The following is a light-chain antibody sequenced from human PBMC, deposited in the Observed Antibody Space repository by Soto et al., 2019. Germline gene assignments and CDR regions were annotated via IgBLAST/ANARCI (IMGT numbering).Light chain of an antibody. Sequence: VFMTQSPGTLSLSAGERATVTXRASQAIAGNWLAWYQQNPGHATRLXXXGVXSRATAIPDRFSGSGSGKDFALTIIRLDPEDLEGYYCQHYGSSLPITFGQGTRLDIK. CDR3: QHYGSSLPIT. CDR2: GVX. CDR1: QAIAGNW. J-gene: IGKJ5*01. V-gene: IGKV3-20*01.